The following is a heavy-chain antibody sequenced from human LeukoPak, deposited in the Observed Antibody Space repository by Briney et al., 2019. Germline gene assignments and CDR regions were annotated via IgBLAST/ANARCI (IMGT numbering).Heavy chain of an antibody. D-gene: IGHD3-10*01. CDR1: GFTFSSYW. CDR2: IKQDGSEK. CDR3: ARDLARGSGSEPTPSFDY. V-gene: IGHV3-7*03. Sequence: GSLRPSCAASGFTFSSYWMSWVRQAPGKGLEWVANIKQDGSEKYYVDSVKGRFTISRDNAKNSLYLQMNSLRAEDTAVYYCARDLARGSGSEPTPSFDYWGQGTLVTVSS. J-gene: IGHJ4*02.